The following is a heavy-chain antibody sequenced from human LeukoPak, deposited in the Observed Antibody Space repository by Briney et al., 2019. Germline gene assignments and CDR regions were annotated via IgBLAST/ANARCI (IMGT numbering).Heavy chain of an antibody. CDR1: GGSISSSSYY. Sequence: PSETLSLTCTISGGSISSSSYYWGWIRQPPGKGLEWIGSIYYSGSTYYNPSLKIRVTISVDTSKNQFSLKLSSVTAADTAVYYCARDFRRTDYYDFWSGYPKGHIDYWAREPWSPSPQ. CDR2: IYYSGST. CDR3: ARDFRRTDYYDFWSGYPKGHIDY. D-gene: IGHD3-3*01. V-gene: IGHV4-39*02. J-gene: IGHJ4*02.